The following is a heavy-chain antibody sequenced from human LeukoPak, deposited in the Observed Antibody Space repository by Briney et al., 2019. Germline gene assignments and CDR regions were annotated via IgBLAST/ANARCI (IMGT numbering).Heavy chain of an antibody. D-gene: IGHD2-2*01. CDR2: INPNSGDT. CDR1: GYTFTGYH. J-gene: IGHJ4*02. V-gene: IGHV1-2*06. Sequence: ASVKVSCKASGYTFTGYHMHWVRQAPGQGLEWMGRINPNSGDTNYAQKFQGRVTMTRDTSISTAYVELSRLRSDDTAVFYCARDYCSSTSCLFDYWGQGTLVTVSS. CDR3: ARDYCSSTSCLFDY.